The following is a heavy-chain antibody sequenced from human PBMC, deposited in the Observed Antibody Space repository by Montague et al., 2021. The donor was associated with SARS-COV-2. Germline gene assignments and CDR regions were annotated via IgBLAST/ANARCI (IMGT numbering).Heavy chain of an antibody. CDR3: VRHTHYDGLNGPPDF. D-gene: IGHD3-9*01. J-gene: IGHJ4*02. CDR1: GVSVTDYY. CDR2: VLYNKGT. V-gene: IGHV4-59*08. Sequence: SETLSLTCNVSGVSVTDYYWSWIRQPPGKGLEWVGDVLYNKGTNFNPSLKSRVAISVDTSKNQFSLRLTSVTAADTAFYYCVRHTHYDGLNGPPDFWDQGTLVTGSS.